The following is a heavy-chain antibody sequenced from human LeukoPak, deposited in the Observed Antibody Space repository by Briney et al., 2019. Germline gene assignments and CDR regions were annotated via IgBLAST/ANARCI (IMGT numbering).Heavy chain of an antibody. V-gene: IGHV1-18*01. Sequence: ASVKLSCNASGCTFTSNGISLVRQPPGQGLEWMGWISTYNGNTNYAQKLQGRVTMTTDTSKSTAYMELRSLRSDDTAVYYCARDATYGPTFDYWGQGTLVTVSS. CDR3: ARDATYGPTFDY. CDR1: GCTFTSNG. J-gene: IGHJ4*02. CDR2: ISTYNGNT. D-gene: IGHD3-10*01.